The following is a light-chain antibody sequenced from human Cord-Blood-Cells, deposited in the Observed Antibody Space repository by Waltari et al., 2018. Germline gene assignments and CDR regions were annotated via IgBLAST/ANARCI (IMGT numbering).Light chain of an antibody. CDR2: ENN. CDR3: GTWDSSLSAGWV. CDR1: SSNIGNNY. J-gene: IGLJ3*02. V-gene: IGLV1-51*02. Sequence: QSVLTQPPSVSAAPGQKVTISCSGSSSNIGNNYVSWYQQLPGTAPNLLIYENNKRPSGIPDRFSGSKSGTSATLGITGLQTGDEADYYCGTWDSSLSAGWVFGGGTKLTVL.